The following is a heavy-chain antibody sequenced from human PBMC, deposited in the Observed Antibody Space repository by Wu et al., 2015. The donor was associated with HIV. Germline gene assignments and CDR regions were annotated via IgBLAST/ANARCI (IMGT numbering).Heavy chain of an antibody. CDR2: INPSGGST. J-gene: IGHJ4*02. Sequence: QVQLVQSGAEVKKPGASVKVSCKASGYTFTSYGISWVRQAPGQGLEWMGIINPSGGSTSYAQKFQGRVTMTRDTSTSTVYMELSSLRSEDTAVYYCARAYCSSTSCYYGYFDYWGQGTLVHRLL. CDR1: GYTFTSYG. V-gene: IGHV1-46*03. D-gene: IGHD2-2*01. CDR3: ARAYCSSTSCYYGYFDY.